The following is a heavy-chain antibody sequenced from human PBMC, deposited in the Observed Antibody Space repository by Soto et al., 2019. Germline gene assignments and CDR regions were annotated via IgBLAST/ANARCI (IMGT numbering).Heavy chain of an antibody. D-gene: IGHD6-13*01. Sequence: QVQLVQSGAEVKKPGSSVKVSCKASGGTFSSYTISWVRQAPGQGLEWMGRIIPILGIANYAQKFQGRVTITADKSTSTAYMELSSLRSEDTAVYYRARVRAAAAYGMDVWGQGTTVTVSS. CDR3: ARVRAAAAYGMDV. CDR1: GGTFSSYT. J-gene: IGHJ6*02. CDR2: IIPILGIA. V-gene: IGHV1-69*02.